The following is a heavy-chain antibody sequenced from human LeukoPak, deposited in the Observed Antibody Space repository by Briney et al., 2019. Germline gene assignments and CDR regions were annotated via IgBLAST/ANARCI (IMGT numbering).Heavy chain of an antibody. D-gene: IGHD3-10*01. J-gene: IGHJ5*02. Sequence: SETLSLTCTVSGGSFSPYKWAWIRQPAGKALDWIGRISTSGSTNYNPSLKSRVTMSVDTSKNQFSLKLSSVTAADTAVYYCARAGLYYYGSGSYNNWFDPWGQGTLVTVSS. CDR1: GGSFSPYK. CDR2: ISTSGST. V-gene: IGHV4-4*07. CDR3: ARAGLYYYGSGSYNNWFDP.